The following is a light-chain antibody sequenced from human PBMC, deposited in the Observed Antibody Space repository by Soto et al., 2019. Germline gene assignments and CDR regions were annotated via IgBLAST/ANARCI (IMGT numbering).Light chain of an antibody. CDR2: DAS. Sequence: DIVLTQSPATLSLSPGERATLSCRASQSVSSYLAWYQQKPGQAPRLLIYDASNRATGIPARFSGSGSGTEFTLTITSLEPEKSALYYCQQRSNWPTFGQETRLEI. CDR1: QSVSSY. V-gene: IGKV3-11*01. J-gene: IGKJ5*01. CDR3: QQRSNWPT.